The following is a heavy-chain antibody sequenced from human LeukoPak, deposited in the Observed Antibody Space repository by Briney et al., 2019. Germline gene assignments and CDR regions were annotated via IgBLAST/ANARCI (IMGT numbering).Heavy chain of an antibody. CDR2: IYTSGST. Sequence: SETLSLTCTVSGGSISSYYWSWIRQPAGKGLEWIGRIYTSGSTNYNPSLKSRVTMSVDTSKNQFSLKLRSVTAADTAVYYCARDRQNCRSWGDFDYWGQGTLVNVFS. V-gene: IGHV4-4*07. D-gene: IGHD6-13*01. CDR1: GGSISSYY. J-gene: IGHJ4*02. CDR3: ARDRQNCRSWGDFDY.